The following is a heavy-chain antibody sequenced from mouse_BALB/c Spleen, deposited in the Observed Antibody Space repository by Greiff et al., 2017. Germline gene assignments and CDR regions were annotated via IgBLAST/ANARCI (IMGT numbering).Heavy chain of an antibody. D-gene: IGHD1-1*01. V-gene: IGHV1S81*02. Sequence: QVQLQQPGAELVKPGASVKLSCKASGYTFTSYWMHWVKQRPGQGLEWIGEINPSNGRTNYNEKFKSKATLTVDKSSSTAYMQLSSLTSEDSAVYYCARALYGSLYYFDYWGQGTTLTVSS. CDR3: ARALYGSLYYFDY. CDR1: GYTFTSYW. J-gene: IGHJ2*01. CDR2: INPSNGRT.